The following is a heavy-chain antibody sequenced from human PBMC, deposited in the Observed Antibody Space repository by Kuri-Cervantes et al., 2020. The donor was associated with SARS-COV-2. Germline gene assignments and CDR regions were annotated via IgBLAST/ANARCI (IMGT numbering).Heavy chain of an antibody. Sequence: GSLRLSCSVSGGSIISSGNYWGWIRQPPGKGLEWVGSIYYTGSTSYNPSLKSRVTISVDTSKNQFSLRLSSVTAADTAVYYCTTVTPTSVFDFWGQGTLVTVSS. D-gene: IGHD4-17*01. CDR3: TTVTPTSVFDF. J-gene: IGHJ4*02. V-gene: IGHV4-39*07. CDR2: IYYTGST. CDR1: GGSIISSGNY.